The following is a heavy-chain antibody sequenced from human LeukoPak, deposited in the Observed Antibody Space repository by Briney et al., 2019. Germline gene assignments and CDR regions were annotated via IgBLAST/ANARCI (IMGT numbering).Heavy chain of an antibody. Sequence: SETLSLTCTVSGGSVSSGSYYWSWIRPPPGKGLEWIGYLYYGGSTNYNPSLKSRVTISVDTSKNQFSLKLSSVTAADTAVYYCAREERDCSRGWYDYWGQGTLVTVSS. CDR3: AREERDCSRGWYDY. D-gene: IGHD6-19*01. V-gene: IGHV4-61*01. CDR1: GGSVSSGSYY. J-gene: IGHJ4*02. CDR2: LYYGGST.